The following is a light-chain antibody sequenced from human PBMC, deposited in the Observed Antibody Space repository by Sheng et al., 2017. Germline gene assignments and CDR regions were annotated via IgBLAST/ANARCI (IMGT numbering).Light chain of an antibody. CDR3: QQYQNYSCT. J-gene: IGKJ2*02. CDR1: QSISGW. Sequence: DIQMTQSPSTLSASVGDRVTLTCRASQSISGWLAWYQQRPGKAPNLLIYKASTLESGVPSRFSGSGSGTEFTLTISSLQPDDFATYYCQQYQNYSCTFGQGTKLEIK. CDR2: KAS. V-gene: IGKV1-5*03.